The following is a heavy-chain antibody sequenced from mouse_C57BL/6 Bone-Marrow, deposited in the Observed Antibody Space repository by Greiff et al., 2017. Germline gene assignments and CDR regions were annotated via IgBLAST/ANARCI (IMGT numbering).Heavy chain of an antibody. V-gene: IGHV1-54*01. Sequence: VKLQESGAELVRPGTSVKVSCKASGYAFTNYLIEWVKQRPGQGLEWIGVINPGSGGTNYNEKFKGKATLTADKSSSTAYMQLSSLTSEDSAVYFCASVYYDYLYWGQGTTLTVSS. CDR2: INPGSGGT. CDR1: GYAFTNYL. CDR3: ASVYYDYLY. D-gene: IGHD2-4*01. J-gene: IGHJ2*01.